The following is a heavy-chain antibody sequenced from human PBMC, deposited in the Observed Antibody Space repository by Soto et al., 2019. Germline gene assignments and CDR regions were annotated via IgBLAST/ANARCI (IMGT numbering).Heavy chain of an antibody. Sequence: PSETLSLTCTVSGDSISSSSYYWGWIRQPPGKGLEWIGSIYYSGSTYYNPSLNMRVTLSVDTSKNQLSLKLSSLTAADTAVYYCASHPPLVWRFDYSGQGPLVTDSS. V-gene: IGHV4-39*01. CDR1: GDSISSSSYY. D-gene: IGHD2-21*01. CDR3: ASHPPLVWRFDY. CDR2: IYYSGST. J-gene: IGHJ4*02.